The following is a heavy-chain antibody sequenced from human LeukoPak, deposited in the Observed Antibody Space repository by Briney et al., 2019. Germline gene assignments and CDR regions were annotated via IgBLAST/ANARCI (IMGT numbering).Heavy chain of an antibody. CDR3: AAGLWFGELLFWY. V-gene: IGHV4-59*01. CDR2: IYYSGST. J-gene: IGHJ4*02. Sequence: PSETLSLTCTVSGGSISSYYWSWIRQPPGKGLEWIGYIYYSGSTNYNPSLKSRVTISVDTSKNQFSLKLSSVTAADTAVYYCAAGLWFGELLFWYWGQGTLVTVSS. CDR1: GGSISSYY. D-gene: IGHD3-10*01.